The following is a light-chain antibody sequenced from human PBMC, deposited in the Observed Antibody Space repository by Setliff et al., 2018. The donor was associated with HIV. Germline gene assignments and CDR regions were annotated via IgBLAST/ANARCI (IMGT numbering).Light chain of an antibody. V-gene: IGLV2-11*01. CDR2: DVS. J-gene: IGLJ1*01. Sequence: QSALTQPRSVSGSPGQSVTISCTGTSSDVGGYQQVSWYQQHPGKAPKVMIYDVSRRPSGVPGRFSGSKSGNTASLTISGLQAEDEADYYCCSYAGSYRYVFGTGTKV. CDR3: CSYAGSYRYV. CDR1: SSDVGGYQQ.